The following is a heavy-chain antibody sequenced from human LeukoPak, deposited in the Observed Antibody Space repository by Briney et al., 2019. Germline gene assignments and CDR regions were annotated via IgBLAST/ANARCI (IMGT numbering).Heavy chain of an antibody. J-gene: IGHJ5*02. D-gene: IGHD2-2*02. CDR3: ARGVPRVVPAAIRIAVAGWFDP. Sequence: PSETLSLTCAVYGGSFSGYYWSWIRQPPGKGLXXXXXXXXXGSTNYNPSLKSRVTISVDTSKNQFSLKLSSVTAADTAVYYCARGVPRVVPAAIRIAVAGWFDPWGQGTLVTVSS. CDR2: XXXXGST. V-gene: IGHV4-34*01. CDR1: GGSFSGYY.